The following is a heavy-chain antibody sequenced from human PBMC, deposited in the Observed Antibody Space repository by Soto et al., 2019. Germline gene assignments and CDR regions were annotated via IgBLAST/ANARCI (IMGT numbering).Heavy chain of an antibody. J-gene: IGHJ4*02. CDR1: GFTFSSYG. CDR3: GREGARRGIWFGEESLDY. D-gene: IGHD3-10*01. V-gene: IGHV3-33*01. CDR2: IWYDGSNK. Sequence: QVQLVESGGGVVQPGRSLRLSCAASGFTFSSYGMHWVRQAPGKGLEWVAVIWYDGSNKYYADSVNGRFTISRDNSKNTLYLQMNGLRAEDTAVYYCGREGARRGIWFGEESLDYWGQGTLVTVSS.